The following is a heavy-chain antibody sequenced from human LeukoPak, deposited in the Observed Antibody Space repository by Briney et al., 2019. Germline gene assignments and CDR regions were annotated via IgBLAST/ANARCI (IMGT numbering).Heavy chain of an antibody. Sequence: ASVKVSCKASGYTFTGYYMHGVRQAPGQGLEWMGRINPNSGGTNYAQKFQGRVTMTRDTSISTAYMELSRLRSDDTAVYYCARVWYSYGYFDYWGQGTLVTVSS. D-gene: IGHD5-18*01. CDR3: ARVWYSYGYFDY. CDR2: INPNSGGT. V-gene: IGHV1-2*06. CDR1: GYTFTGYY. J-gene: IGHJ4*02.